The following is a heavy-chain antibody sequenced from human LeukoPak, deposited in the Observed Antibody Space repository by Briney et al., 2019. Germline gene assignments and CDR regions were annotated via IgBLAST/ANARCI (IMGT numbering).Heavy chain of an antibody. D-gene: IGHD3-22*01. Sequence: DSVKVSCKASGYTFISYGISWVRQAPGQGLEWMGWTSGDNVNTYYAQKFLGRVTMTTDTSTTTAYMELSRLRSDDTAVYYCASSSPTYYYDSSGEDAFDIWGQGTMVTVSS. CDR3: ASSSPTYYYDSSGEDAFDI. CDR2: TSGDNVNT. J-gene: IGHJ3*02. CDR1: GYTFISYG. V-gene: IGHV1-18*01.